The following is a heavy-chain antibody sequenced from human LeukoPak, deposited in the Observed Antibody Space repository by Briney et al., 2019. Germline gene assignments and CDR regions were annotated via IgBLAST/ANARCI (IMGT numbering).Heavy chain of an antibody. Sequence: GSSVKVSCKASGGTFSSYAISWVRLAPGQGLEWMGGIIPIFGTANHAQKFQGRVTITADESTSTAYMELSSLRSEDTAVYYCARYCTNGVCYFDYWGQGTLVTVSS. CDR1: GGTFSSYA. CDR2: IIPIFGTA. V-gene: IGHV1-69*01. D-gene: IGHD2-8*01. J-gene: IGHJ4*02. CDR3: ARYCTNGVCYFDY.